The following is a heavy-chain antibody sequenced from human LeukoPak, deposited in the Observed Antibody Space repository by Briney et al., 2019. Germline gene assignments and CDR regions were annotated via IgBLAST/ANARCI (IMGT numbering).Heavy chain of an antibody. CDR3: AKGPLRGTAAAIDY. D-gene: IGHD2-2*01. Sequence: GGSLRLSCAASGFTFNNYGMHWVRQAPGKGLEWVAVISYDGRNEHYPDSVKGRFTISRDISTDTLWLQMDSLRTEDTAVYYCAKGPLRGTAAAIDYWGQGTLVTVSS. V-gene: IGHV3-30*18. CDR2: ISYDGRNE. J-gene: IGHJ4*02. CDR1: GFTFNNYG.